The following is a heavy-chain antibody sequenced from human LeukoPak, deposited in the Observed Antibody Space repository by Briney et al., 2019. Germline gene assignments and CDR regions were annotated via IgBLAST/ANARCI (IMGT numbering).Heavy chain of an antibody. CDR3: ARGREMATAPTPFDY. V-gene: IGHV3-21*01. J-gene: IGHJ4*02. CDR2: ISSSSSYI. CDR1: GFTFSSYS. Sequence: GGSLRLSCAASGFTFSSYSMNWVRQAPGKGLEWVSSISSSSSYIYYADSVKGRFTISRDNAKNSLYLQMNSLRAEDTAVYYCARGREMATAPTPFDYWGQGTLVTVSS. D-gene: IGHD5-24*01.